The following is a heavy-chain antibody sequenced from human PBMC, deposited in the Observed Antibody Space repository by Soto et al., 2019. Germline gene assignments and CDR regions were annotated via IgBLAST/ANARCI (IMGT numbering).Heavy chain of an antibody. CDR3: ARHLTASSYYDFWGGYYYFDY. Sequence: SETLSLTCTVSGGSISSSSYYWGWIRQPPGKGLEWIGSIYCSGSTYYNPSLKSRVTISVDTSKNQFSLKLSSVTAADTAVYYCARHLTASSYYDFWGGYYYFDYWGQGTLVTVSS. CDR2: IYCSGST. V-gene: IGHV4-39*01. J-gene: IGHJ4*02. D-gene: IGHD3-3*01. CDR1: GGSISSSSYY.